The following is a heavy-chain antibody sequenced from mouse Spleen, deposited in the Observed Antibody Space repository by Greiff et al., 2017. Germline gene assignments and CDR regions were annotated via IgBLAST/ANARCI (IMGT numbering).Heavy chain of an antibody. D-gene: IGHD2-13*01. CDR2: IYPGSGST. CDR3: ARWDGDYVGAMDY. CDR1: GYTFTSYW. J-gene: IGHJ4*01. V-gene: IGHV1-55*01. Sequence: QVQLQQPGAELVKPGASVKMSCKASGYTFTSYWITWVKQRPGQGLEWIGDIYPGSGSTNYNEKFKSKATLTVDTSSSTAYMQLSSLTSEDSAVYYCARWDGDYVGAMDYWGQGTSVTVSS.